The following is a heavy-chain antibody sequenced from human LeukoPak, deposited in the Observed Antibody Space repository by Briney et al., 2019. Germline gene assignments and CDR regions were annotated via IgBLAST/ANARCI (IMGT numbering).Heavy chain of an antibody. D-gene: IGHD6-25*01. CDR1: GAFTSRYY. J-gene: IGHJ4*02. Sequence: PSDTLSLTCSVSGAFTSRYYWSWVRQPLGQGLEWIGNIFYSGNSKYNPSLTSRISMSVDTSKTQFSLELTSLTAADTAVYYCTRINPLGFFDQWGPGTLVTVSS. V-gene: IGHV4-59*07. CDR3: TRINPLGFFDQ. CDR2: IFYSGNS.